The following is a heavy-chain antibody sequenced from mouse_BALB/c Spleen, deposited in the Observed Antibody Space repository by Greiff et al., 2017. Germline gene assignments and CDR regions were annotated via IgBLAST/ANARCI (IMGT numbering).Heavy chain of an antibody. D-gene: IGHD2-4*01. CDR2: ISSGSSTI. Sequence: EVQGVESGGGLVQPGGSRKLSCAASGFTFSSFGMHWVRQAPEKGLEWVAYISSGSSTIYYADTVKGRFTISRDNPKNTLFLQMTSLRSEDTAMYYCARSAITTTGYYYAMDYWGQGTSVTVSS. CDR3: ARSAITTTGYYYAMDY. V-gene: IGHV5-17*02. CDR1: GFTFSSFG. J-gene: IGHJ4*01.